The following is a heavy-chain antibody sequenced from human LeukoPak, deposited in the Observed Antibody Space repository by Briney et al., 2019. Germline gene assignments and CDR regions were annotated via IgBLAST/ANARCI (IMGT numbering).Heavy chain of an antibody. J-gene: IGHJ4*02. CDR2: ISYDGSNK. Sequence: GRSLRLSCAASGFTFSSYGMHWVRQAPGKGLEWVAVISYDGSNKYYADSVKGRFTISRDNAKNTLYLQINSLRAEDTAVFYCAKEAVDYDILTGYYTTGYFDYWGQGTLVTVSS. CDR3: AKEAVDYDILTGYYTTGYFDY. D-gene: IGHD3-9*01. V-gene: IGHV3-30*18. CDR1: GFTFSSYG.